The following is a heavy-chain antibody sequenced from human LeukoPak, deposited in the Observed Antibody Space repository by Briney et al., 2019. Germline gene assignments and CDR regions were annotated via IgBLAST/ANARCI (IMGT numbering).Heavy chain of an antibody. V-gene: IGHV1-2*02. CDR3: ATYYLDTSARD. D-gene: IGHD3-22*01. J-gene: IGHJ4*02. CDR1: GYTFTGYY. Sequence: ASVKVSCKASGYTFTGYYIHWVRQAPGQGLEWMGWINSISGGTQYAQKFQGRVTMTSDTSISTAYMELSRLTSDDTAVYYCATYYLDTSARDWGQGTLVTVSS. CDR2: INSISGGT.